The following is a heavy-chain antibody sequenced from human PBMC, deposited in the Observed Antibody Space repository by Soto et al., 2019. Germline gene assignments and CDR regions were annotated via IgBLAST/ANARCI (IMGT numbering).Heavy chain of an antibody. J-gene: IGHJ4*02. Sequence: SVKVSCKASGGTFSNSGISWVRQAPGQGLEWMGGIIPIFDTTNYAQKLQGRITTIADESTNTVYMELSNLRSADTGVYYCARAPIIVSVTLHENYFDSWGQGTLVTVSS. V-gene: IGHV1-69*13. CDR2: IIPIFDTT. D-gene: IGHD2-21*02. CDR1: GGTFSNSG. CDR3: ARAPIIVSVTLHENYFDS.